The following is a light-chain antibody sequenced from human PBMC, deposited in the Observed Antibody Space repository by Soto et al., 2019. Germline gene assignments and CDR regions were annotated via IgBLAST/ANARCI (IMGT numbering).Light chain of an antibody. J-gene: IGLJ2*01. V-gene: IGLV2-14*01. Sequence: QSALTQPASVSGSPGQSITISCTGTSSDVGGYNYVSWYQQHPGKAPKLMIYEVSNRPSGVSNRFSGSKSGNTASLTISGHQAEDEADYYCSSYTSSSTLVFGGGTKLTAL. CDR1: SSDVGGYNY. CDR2: EVS. CDR3: SSYTSSSTLV.